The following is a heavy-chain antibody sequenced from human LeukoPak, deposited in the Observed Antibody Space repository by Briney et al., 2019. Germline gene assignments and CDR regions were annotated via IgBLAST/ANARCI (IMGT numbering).Heavy chain of an antibody. D-gene: IGHD6-13*01. J-gene: IGHJ4*02. Sequence: ASVKVSCKASGYTFTGSYMHWVRQAPGQGLEWMGWINPNSGGTNYAQKFQDRITMTRDTSISIAYMELSRLRADDTAVYYCARAAHSATWYDRVFDYWGQGTLVTVSS. V-gene: IGHV1-2*02. CDR2: INPNSGGT. CDR1: GYTFTGSY. CDR3: ARAAHSATWYDRVFDY.